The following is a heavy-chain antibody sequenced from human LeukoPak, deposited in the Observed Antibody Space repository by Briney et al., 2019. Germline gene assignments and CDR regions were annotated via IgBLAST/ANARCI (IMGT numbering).Heavy chain of an antibody. CDR3: ARVFLRYYYYGMDV. J-gene: IGHJ6*04. Sequence: SETLSLTCAVYGGSFSGYYWSWIRQPPGKGLEWIGEINHSGSTNYNPSLKSRVPISVDTSKNQFSLKLSSVTAADTAVYYCARVFLRYYYYGMDVWGKGTPVTVSS. CDR2: INHSGST. D-gene: IGHD3-10*02. CDR1: GGSFSGYY. V-gene: IGHV4-34*01.